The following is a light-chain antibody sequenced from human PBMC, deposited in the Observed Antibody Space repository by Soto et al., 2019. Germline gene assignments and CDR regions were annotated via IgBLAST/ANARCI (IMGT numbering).Light chain of an antibody. Sequence: QYVLTQPASVSGSPGQSITISCTGTSSDVGGYNYVSWYQQHPGKAPKLMIYDVSNRPSGVSNLFSGSKSGNTASLTISGLQAEDEADYYCSSYTNSSTLVFGGGTKLTVL. V-gene: IGLV2-14*01. CDR3: SSYTNSSTLV. CDR2: DVS. J-gene: IGLJ2*01. CDR1: SSDVGGYNY.